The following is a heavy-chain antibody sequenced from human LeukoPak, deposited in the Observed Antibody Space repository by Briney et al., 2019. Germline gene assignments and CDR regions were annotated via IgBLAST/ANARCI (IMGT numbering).Heavy chain of an antibody. CDR3: ARSSWSEPYNWFDP. CDR2: ISAYNGNT. J-gene: IGHJ5*02. V-gene: IGHV1-18*01. D-gene: IGHD3-3*01. CDR1: GYTFTSYG. Sequence: ASVKVSCKASGYTFTSYGISWVRQAPGQGLEWIGWISAYNGNTNYAQKLQGRGTMTTDTSTSTAYMELRSLRSDDTAVYYCARSSWSEPYNWFDPWGQGTLVTVSS.